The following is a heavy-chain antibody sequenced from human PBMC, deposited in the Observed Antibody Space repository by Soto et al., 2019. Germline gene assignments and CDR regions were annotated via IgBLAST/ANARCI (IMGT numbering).Heavy chain of an antibody. V-gene: IGHV3-7*01. J-gene: IGHJ4*02. CDR2: IKQDGSEK. CDR3: ARDRVDYGDYVVY. CDR1: GFTFSSYW. D-gene: IGHD4-17*01. Sequence: PGGSLRLSCAASGFTFSSYWMSWVRQAPGKGLEWVANIKQDGSEKYYVDSVKGRFTIPRDNAKNSLYLQMNSLRAEDTAVYYCARDRVDYGDYVVYWGQGTLVTVSS.